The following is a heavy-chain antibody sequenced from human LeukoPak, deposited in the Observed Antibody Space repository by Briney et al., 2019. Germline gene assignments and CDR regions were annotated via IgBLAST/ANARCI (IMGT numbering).Heavy chain of an antibody. CDR3: VRSSGTGTFSY. CDR1: GGSFSGYY. CDR2: VYYGRSP. Sequence: SETLSLTCAVYGGSFSGYYWSWIRQPPGKGLEWIGSVYYGRSPYFNPSLESRATISVDTSKNHFSLKMSSVTAADTAVYYCVRSSGTGTFSYWGQGTLVTVSS. J-gene: IGHJ4*02. V-gene: IGHV4-34*01. D-gene: IGHD6-25*01.